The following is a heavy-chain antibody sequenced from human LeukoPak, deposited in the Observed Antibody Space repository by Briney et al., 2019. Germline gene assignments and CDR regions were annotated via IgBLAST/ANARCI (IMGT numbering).Heavy chain of an antibody. D-gene: IGHD1-14*01. CDR2: IYSGATT. V-gene: IGHV3-53*01. CDR3: ARLGDHYHRNLDL. CDR1: GFTIATKY. J-gene: IGHJ2*01. Sequence: GGSLRLSCAASGFTIATKYMNWVRQAPGKGLEWVSIIYSGATTYYADSVRGRFTISSDTSKNTVSLQMNSLRAEDTAVYFCARLGDHYHRNLDLWGRGTLVTVSS.